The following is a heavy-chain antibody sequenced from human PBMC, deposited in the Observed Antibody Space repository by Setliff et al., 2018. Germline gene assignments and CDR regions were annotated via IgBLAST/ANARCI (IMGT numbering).Heavy chain of an antibody. D-gene: IGHD3-10*02. V-gene: IGHV1-69*05. CDR3: ARDRDGMFMFDP. J-gene: IGHJ5*02. Sequence: SVKVSCKASGGTFRSYGISWVRQAPGQGLEWMGGTIPSFGSTNYAQKFQDRVSMTTDASTGTAYMELSSLTSDDTAVYYCARDRDGMFMFDPWGQGTLVTVSS. CDR1: GGTFRSYG. CDR2: TIPSFGST.